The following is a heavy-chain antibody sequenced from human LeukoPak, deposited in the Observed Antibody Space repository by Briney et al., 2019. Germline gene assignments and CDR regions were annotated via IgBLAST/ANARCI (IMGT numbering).Heavy chain of an antibody. D-gene: IGHD4-23*01. CDR1: GFTFSSYS. Sequence: GGSLRLSCAASGFTFSSYSMNWVRQAPGKGLEWVSSISSSSSYIYYADSVKGRFTISRDNAKNSLYLQMDSLRAEDTAVYYCAKVITPRTPNWFDPWGQGTLVTVSS. CDR2: ISSSSSYI. V-gene: IGHV3-21*04. J-gene: IGHJ5*02. CDR3: AKVITPRTPNWFDP.